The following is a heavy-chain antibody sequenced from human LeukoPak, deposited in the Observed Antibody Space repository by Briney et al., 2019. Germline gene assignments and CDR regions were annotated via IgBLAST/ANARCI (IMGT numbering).Heavy chain of an antibody. J-gene: IGHJ3*02. D-gene: IGHD6-6*01. V-gene: IGHV1-2*02. CDR2: INPNSGGT. CDR3: ATSRSSYRDDAFDI. Sequence: PGASVKVSCKASGYTFTGYYMHWVRQAPGQGLEWMGWINPNSGGTNYAQKFQGRVTMTRDTSISTAYMELSRLRSDDTAVYYCATSRSSYRDDAFDIWGQGTMVTVSS. CDR1: GYTFTGYY.